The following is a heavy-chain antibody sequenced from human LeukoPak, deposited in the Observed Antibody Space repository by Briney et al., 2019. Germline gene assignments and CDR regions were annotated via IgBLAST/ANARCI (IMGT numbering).Heavy chain of an antibody. Sequence: GGSLRLSCAASGFTFSSYAMSWVRQAPGKGLEWVSAISDSGGSTYYADSVKGRFTISRDNSKNTLYLQMNSLRAEDTAVYYCAKGSHYYDSSGYYYPFWYWGQGTLVTVSS. CDR2: ISDSGGST. CDR1: GFTFSSYA. V-gene: IGHV3-23*01. CDR3: AKGSHYYDSSGYYYPFWY. D-gene: IGHD3-22*01. J-gene: IGHJ4*02.